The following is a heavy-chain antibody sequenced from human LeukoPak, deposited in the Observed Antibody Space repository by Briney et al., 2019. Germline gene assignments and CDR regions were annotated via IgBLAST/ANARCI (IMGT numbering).Heavy chain of an antibody. Sequence: GGSLRLSCAASGFTFSTYAMSWVRQAPGKGLEWVSSFGGAGRGYTYHSDSVKGRFTISRDNSKNTLYLQMNSLRAEDTAVYHCAKARGATVDDPVDYWGQGTLVSVSS. CDR1: GFTFSTYA. J-gene: IGHJ4*02. CDR3: AKARGATVDDPVDY. V-gene: IGHV3-23*01. D-gene: IGHD1-1*01. CDR2: FGGAGRGYT.